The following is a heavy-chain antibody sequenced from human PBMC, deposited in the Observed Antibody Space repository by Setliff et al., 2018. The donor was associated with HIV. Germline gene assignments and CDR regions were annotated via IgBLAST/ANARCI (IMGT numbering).Heavy chain of an antibody. J-gene: IGHJ4*02. D-gene: IGHD3-22*01. CDR1: GGTFRSHE. CDR2: IVPILNTG. Sequence: SVKVSCKASGGTFRSHEISWVRQAPGQGLGWMGGIVPILNTGNYAPKFQGRVTITADESTTTAYMELSSLRSEDTAVYYCARIPNHSSGFDYWGQGTPVTVSS. V-gene: IGHV1-69*13. CDR3: ARIPNHSSGFDY.